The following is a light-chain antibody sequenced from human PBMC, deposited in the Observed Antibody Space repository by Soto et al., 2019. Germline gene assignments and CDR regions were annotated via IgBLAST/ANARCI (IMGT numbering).Light chain of an antibody. J-gene: IGLJ3*02. CDR2: DVI. Sequence: QSALTQPRSVSGSPGQSVTISCTGTSGDVGIYNYVSWYQHHPGKAPKLIIYDVIKRPSGVPDRFSGSKSGITASLTISGLQADDEADYYCCSYAATSTLVFGGGTKLTVL. CDR1: SGDVGIYNY. CDR3: CSYAATSTLV. V-gene: IGLV2-11*01.